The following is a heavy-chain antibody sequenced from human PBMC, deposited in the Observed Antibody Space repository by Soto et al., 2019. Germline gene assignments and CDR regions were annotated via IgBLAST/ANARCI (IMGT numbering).Heavy chain of an antibody. CDR3: ARPRRGYSGYDRADDAFDI. V-gene: IGHV1-46*03. D-gene: IGHD5-12*01. J-gene: IGHJ3*02. CDR2: INPSGGST. Sequence: QVQLVQSGAEAKKPGASVKVSCKASGYTFTSYYMHWVRQAPGQGLEWMGIINPSGGSTSYEQKFQGRVTMTRDTSTSTVYMELSSLRSEDTAVYYCARPRRGYSGYDRADDAFDIWGQGTMVTVSS. CDR1: GYTFTSYY.